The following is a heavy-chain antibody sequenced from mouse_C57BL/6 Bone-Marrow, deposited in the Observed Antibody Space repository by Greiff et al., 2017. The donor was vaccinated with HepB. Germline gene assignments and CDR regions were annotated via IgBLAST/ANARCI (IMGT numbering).Heavy chain of an antibody. CDR1: GFTFSDYY. V-gene: IGHV5-12*01. CDR3: ASPIV. Sequence: EVKLVESGGGLVQPGGSLKLSCAASGFTFSDYYMYWVRQTPEKRLEWVAYISNGGGRTYYPDTVKGRFTISRDNATTTLYLQMSRLKSEGTAMYYCASPIVWGTGTTVTVSS. CDR2: ISNGGGRT. J-gene: IGHJ1*03.